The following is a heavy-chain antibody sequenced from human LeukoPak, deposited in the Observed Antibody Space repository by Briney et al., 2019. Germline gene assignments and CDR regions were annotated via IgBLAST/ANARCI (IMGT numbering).Heavy chain of an antibody. D-gene: IGHD3-3*01. Sequence: SGRSLRLSCAASGFTFSGSAMHWVRQASGKGLEWVGRIRSKANSYATAYAASVKGRFTISRDDSKNTAYLQMNSLKTEDTAVYYCTRTWVRRYEYDYWGQGTLVTVSS. V-gene: IGHV3-73*01. CDR3: TRTWVRRYEYDY. J-gene: IGHJ4*02. CDR1: GFTFSGSA. CDR2: IRSKANSYAT.